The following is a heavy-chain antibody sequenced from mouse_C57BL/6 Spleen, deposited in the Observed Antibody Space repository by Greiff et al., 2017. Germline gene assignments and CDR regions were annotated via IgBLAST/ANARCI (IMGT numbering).Heavy chain of an antibody. Sequence: VQLQQSDAELVKPGASVKISCKVSGYTFTDHTIHWMKQRPEQGLEWIGYIYPRDGSTKYNEKFKGKATLTADKSSSSAYMQLNSLTSEDSAVYFCARSYYSNRYYYAMDYWGQGTSVTVSS. CDR3: ARSYYSNRYYYAMDY. D-gene: IGHD2-5*01. J-gene: IGHJ4*01. CDR1: GYTFTDHT. CDR2: IYPRDGST. V-gene: IGHV1-78*01.